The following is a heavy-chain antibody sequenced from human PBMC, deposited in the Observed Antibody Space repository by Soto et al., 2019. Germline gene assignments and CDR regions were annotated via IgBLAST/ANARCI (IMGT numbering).Heavy chain of an antibody. CDR3: ARSLGQSPPDY. Sequence: KESGPTLVNPTQTLTLTCSFSGFSLSTRGMAVGWLRQPPGKALEWLTLIYWDDDKRFSPSLKSRLTITRDTSKTQVVLIMTDMDPVDTAPYFCARSLGQSPPDYWGQGTLVTVSS. J-gene: IGHJ4*02. V-gene: IGHV2-5*02. CDR1: GFSLSTRGMA. CDR2: IYWDDDK. D-gene: IGHD3-10*01.